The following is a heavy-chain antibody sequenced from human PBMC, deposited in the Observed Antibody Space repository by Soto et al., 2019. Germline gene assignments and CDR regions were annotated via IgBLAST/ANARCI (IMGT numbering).Heavy chain of an antibody. CDR2: SSNSGTYT. V-gene: IGHV3-11*06. CDR1: GFTVSDYY. J-gene: IGHJ4*02. CDR3: ARSCDNYHVLVY. D-gene: IGHD3-10*02. Sequence: PRGSLRLSYAASGFTVSDYYMSGIRQAPGKGLEWLSYSSNSGTYTRYADSVKGRFSISRDNAKNSLYLQINSLRGEDTATYYCARSCDNYHVLVYWCQGPPVTVPS.